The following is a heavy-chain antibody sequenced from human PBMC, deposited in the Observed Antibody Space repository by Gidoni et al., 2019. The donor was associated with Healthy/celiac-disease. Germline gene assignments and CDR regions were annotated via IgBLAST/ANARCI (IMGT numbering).Heavy chain of an antibody. J-gene: IGHJ4*02. V-gene: IGHV4-39*01. CDR3: ASFEVIVVFGLDY. CDR2: IYYSGST. CDR1: GGSISSSSYY. Sequence: QLQLQESGPGLVKPSETLSLTCTVSGGSISSSSYYWGWIRQPPGKGLEWIGSIYYSGSTYYNPSLKSRVTISVDTSKNQFSLKLSSVTAADTAVYYCASFEVIVVFGLDYWGQGTLVTVSS. D-gene: IGHD3-22*01.